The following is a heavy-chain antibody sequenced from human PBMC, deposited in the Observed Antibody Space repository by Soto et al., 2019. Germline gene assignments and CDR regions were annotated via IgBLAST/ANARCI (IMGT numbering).Heavy chain of an antibody. V-gene: IGHV1-69*02. CDR3: ARTRRGSGRLNWFDP. D-gene: IGHD3-10*01. CDR1: GGTFSSYT. CDR2: IIPILGIA. Sequence: QVQLVQSGAEVKKPGSSVKVSCKASGGTFSSYTISWVRQAPGQGLEWMGRIIPILGIANYAQKFQGRVTITADKATSTAYMELSSLRSEDTAVYYCARTRRGSGRLNWFDPCGQGTLVTVSS. J-gene: IGHJ5*02.